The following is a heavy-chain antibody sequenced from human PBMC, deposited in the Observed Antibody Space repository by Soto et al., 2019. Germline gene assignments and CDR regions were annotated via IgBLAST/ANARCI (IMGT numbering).Heavy chain of an antibody. J-gene: IGHJ4*02. Sequence: GGSLRLSCAASGFTFSTYAISWVRQTPGKGLEWVSCISSSGSSTHYVDSVKGRFTISRDNAKNSLYLQMNNLRAEDTGAYYCARKIGLDYWGQGTLVTVSS. CDR3: ARKIGLDY. V-gene: IGHV3-21*04. CDR2: ISSSGSST. CDR1: GFTFSTYA.